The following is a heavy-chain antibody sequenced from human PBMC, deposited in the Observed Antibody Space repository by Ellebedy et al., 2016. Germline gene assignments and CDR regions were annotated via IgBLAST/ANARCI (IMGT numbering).Heavy chain of an antibody. Sequence: GGSLRLSCAASGFTSSDHYMDWVRQAPGKGLKWVGRLRNKANSDTTEYAASVKGRFTISRDDSKNSLYLQMSSLKTDDTAMYYCARSIADWGRGTLVTVSS. J-gene: IGHJ4*02. CDR2: LRNKANSDTT. V-gene: IGHV3-72*01. CDR1: GFTSSDHY. D-gene: IGHD2-21*01. CDR3: ARSIAD.